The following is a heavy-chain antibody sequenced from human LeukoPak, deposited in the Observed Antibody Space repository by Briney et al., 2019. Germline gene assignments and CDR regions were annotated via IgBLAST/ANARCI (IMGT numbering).Heavy chain of an antibody. J-gene: IGHJ4*02. V-gene: IGHV5-51*01. CDR3: ARRRAVAGRYYFDY. D-gene: IGHD6-19*01. CDR2: IYPGDSNT. CDR1: GYSFTTYW. Sequence: GESLKISCEGSGYSFTTYWIGWVRQMPGKGLEWMGMIYPGDSNTRYSPSFQGQVTISADKSISTAYLQWSSLKASDTAMYYCARRRAVAGRYYFDYWGQGTLVTVSS.